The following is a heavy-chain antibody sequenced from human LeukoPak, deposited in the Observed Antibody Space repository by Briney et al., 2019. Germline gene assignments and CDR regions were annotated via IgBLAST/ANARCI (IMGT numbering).Heavy chain of an antibody. CDR2: IIPIFGTA. Sequence: ASVKFSCKASGGTFSSYAISWVRQAPGQGLEWMGGIIPIFGTANYAQKFQGRVTITADESTSTAYMELSSLRSEDTAVYYCARVFGITIFGVVPGPFDYWGQGTLVTVSS. CDR3: ARVFGITIFGVVPGPFDY. J-gene: IGHJ4*02. V-gene: IGHV1-69*13. CDR1: GGTFSSYA. D-gene: IGHD3-3*01.